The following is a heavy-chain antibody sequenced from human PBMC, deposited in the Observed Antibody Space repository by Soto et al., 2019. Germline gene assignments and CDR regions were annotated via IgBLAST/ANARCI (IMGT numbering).Heavy chain of an antibody. Sequence: EVQLVESGGDLVQPGRSLRLSCSASGFTFNNYAMHWVRQAPGKGLEWVSGISWEGGSIGYADSVKGRFTISRDNAKNALDLEMISLTKEDPALYYCPKVHDGDFGYDLDHFHYWCQGTPVTVSS. CDR2: ISWEGGSI. CDR1: GFTFNNYA. D-gene: IGHD5-12*01. CDR3: PKVHDGDFGYDLDHFHY. J-gene: IGHJ4*02. V-gene: IGHV3-9*01.